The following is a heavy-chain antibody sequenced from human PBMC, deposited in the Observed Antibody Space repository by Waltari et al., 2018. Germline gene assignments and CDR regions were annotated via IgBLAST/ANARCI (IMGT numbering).Heavy chain of an antibody. CDR2: INPSGGNT. CDR1: ESTFTSSY. V-gene: IGHV1-46*01. J-gene: IGHJ6*02. CDR3: ARDTGALWMDV. Sequence: QVQLVQSGAEVKKPGASVKISCKTSESTFTSSYIHWVRQAPGQGLEWMGIINPSGGNTIYAQKFQGRVTMTRDTSTSTVYMELSSLRSEDTAVYYCARDTGALWMDVWGQGTTVTVSS. D-gene: IGHD2-21*01.